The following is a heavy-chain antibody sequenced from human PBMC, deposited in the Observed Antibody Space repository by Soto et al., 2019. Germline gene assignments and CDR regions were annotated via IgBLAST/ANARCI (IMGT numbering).Heavy chain of an antibody. CDR2: INHSGST. CDR3: ARGRTMVRGVPPYGMDV. V-gene: IGHV4-34*01. D-gene: IGHD3-10*01. CDR1: GGSFSGYY. Sequence: SETLSLTCAVYGGSFSGYYWSWIRQPPGKGLEWIGEINHSGSTNYNPSLKSRVTISVDTSKNQFSLKLSSVTAADTAVYYCARGRTMVRGVPPYGMDVWGQGTTVPVSS. J-gene: IGHJ6*02.